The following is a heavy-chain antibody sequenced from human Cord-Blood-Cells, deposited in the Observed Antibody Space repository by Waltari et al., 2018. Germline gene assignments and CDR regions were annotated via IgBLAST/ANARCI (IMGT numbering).Heavy chain of an antibody. Sequence: EVQLVASGGRLVQPWRSLRLSCAASGFTFSRYWMHCARQAPGKGLVWVKRINSDGSNTSYANAVKGRITNSRDNAKNTLYLQRNSLRAEDTAVYYCARVSEGDSLTGYHAFDYWGQGTLVTVSS. J-gene: IGHJ4*02. CDR1: GFTFSRYW. CDR3: ARVSEGDSLTGYHAFDY. D-gene: IGHD3-9*01. CDR2: INSDGSNT. V-gene: IGHV3-74*01.